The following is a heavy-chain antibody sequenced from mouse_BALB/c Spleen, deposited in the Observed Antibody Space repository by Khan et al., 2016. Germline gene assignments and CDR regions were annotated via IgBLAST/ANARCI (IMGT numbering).Heavy chain of an antibody. CDR2: IDPSSSET. V-gene: IGHV1S127*01. Sequence: QVQLKQSGPELVRPGASVKMSCKASGYTFTTYWTHWVKQRPGQGLEWIGMIDPSSSETRFIQKFTDKATLNVDRSSNTACLQLSNLTSEDSAVYYCASWSSCFDYWGRGSTLAVSS. CDR1: GYTFTTYW. J-gene: IGHJ2*01. CDR3: ASWSSCFDY.